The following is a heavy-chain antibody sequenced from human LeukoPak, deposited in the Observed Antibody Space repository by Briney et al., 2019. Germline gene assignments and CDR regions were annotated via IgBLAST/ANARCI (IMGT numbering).Heavy chain of an antibody. Sequence: SETLSLTCTVSGGSISSYYWSWIRQPPGKGLEWIGYIYYSGSTNYKSSLKSRVTISVDTSKNPFSMKLSSVTVADTAVYFCARLADIVVAPAAFTNDYGDYVFSGAFDYWGQGTLVTVSS. CDR1: GGSISSYY. CDR2: IYYSGST. V-gene: IGHV4-59*08. D-gene: IGHD2-2*01. CDR3: ARLADIVVAPAAFTNDYGDYVFSGAFDY. J-gene: IGHJ4*02.